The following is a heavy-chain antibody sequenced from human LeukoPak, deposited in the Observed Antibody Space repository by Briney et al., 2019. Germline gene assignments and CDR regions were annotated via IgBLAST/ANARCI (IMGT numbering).Heavy chain of an antibody. CDR3: ARASGSWQFYYFDY. V-gene: IGHV4-30-4*08. CDR2: IYYSGST. CDR1: GGSISSGDYY. J-gene: IGHJ4*02. Sequence: KTSETLSLTCTVSGGSISSGDYYWSWIRQPPGKGLEWIGYIYYSGSTYYNPSLKSRVTISVDTSKNQFSLKLSSVTAADTAVYYCARASGSWQFYYFDYWGQGTLVTVSS. D-gene: IGHD6-13*01.